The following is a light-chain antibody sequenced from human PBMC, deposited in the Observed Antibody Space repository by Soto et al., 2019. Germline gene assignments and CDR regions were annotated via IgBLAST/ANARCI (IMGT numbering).Light chain of an antibody. J-gene: IGKJ2*01. CDR1: KSISSY. V-gene: IGKV1-39*01. CDR2: AAS. Sequence: DIQMTQSPSSLSASVGDRVTITCRASKSISSYLNWYQQKPGKAPKLLIYAASSLQSGVPSRFSGSGSGTDFTLTISSLHPEDFATYYCQESYSTPYTFGQGTKLEI. CDR3: QESYSTPYT.